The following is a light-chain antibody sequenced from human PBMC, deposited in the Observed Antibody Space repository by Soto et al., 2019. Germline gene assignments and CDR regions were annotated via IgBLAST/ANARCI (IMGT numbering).Light chain of an antibody. J-gene: IGKJ1*01. V-gene: IGKV1-39*01. CDR3: QQSYSTPPT. CDR2: AAS. Sequence: SSLSSSVGDRVTITCRASQSISSYLNWYQQKPGKAPKLLIYAASSLQSGVPSRFSGSGSGTDFTLTISSLQPEDFATYYCQQSYSTPPTFGQGTKVDIK. CDR1: QSISSY.